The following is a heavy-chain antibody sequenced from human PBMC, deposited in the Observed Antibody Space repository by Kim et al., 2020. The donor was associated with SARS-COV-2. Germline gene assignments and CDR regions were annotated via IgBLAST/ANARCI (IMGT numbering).Heavy chain of an antibody. CDR3: ASNSIAVAGTFDY. Sequence: GGSLRLSCAASGFTFSSYAMHWVRQAPGKGLEWVAVISYDGSNKYYADSVKGRFTISRDNSKNTLYLQMNSLRAEDTAVYYCASNSIAVAGTFDYWGQGTLVTVSS. V-gene: IGHV3-30*04. CDR2: ISYDGSNK. CDR1: GFTFSSYA. D-gene: IGHD6-19*01. J-gene: IGHJ4*02.